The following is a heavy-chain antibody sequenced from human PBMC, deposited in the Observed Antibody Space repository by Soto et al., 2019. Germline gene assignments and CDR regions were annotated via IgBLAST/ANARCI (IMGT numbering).Heavy chain of an antibody. CDR1: GGSISSSSYY. V-gene: IGHV4-39*01. D-gene: IGHD2-2*01. Sequence: QLQLQESGPGLVKPSETLSLTCTVSGGSISSSSYYWCWLRQPPGKGLGWIGSSYYSGSTYYNPSLTSRVTISRDTSKNSVSLKLSSVTAADTDVYYCARHSIVGVPGYLPGDEAFHIWGQGTMVPVSS. CDR2: SYYSGST. CDR3: ARHSIVGVPGYLPGDEAFHI. J-gene: IGHJ3*02.